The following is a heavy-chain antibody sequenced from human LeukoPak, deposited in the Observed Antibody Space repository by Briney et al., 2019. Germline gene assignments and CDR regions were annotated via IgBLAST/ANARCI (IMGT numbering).Heavy chain of an antibody. D-gene: IGHD3-10*01. Sequence: GGSLRLSCAASGFTLSSYGMHWVRQAPGKGLKWVAFIRYDGSNKYYADSVKGRFTISRDNSKNTLYLQMNSLRAEDTAVYYCAKDGTVRGVIPYYFDYWGQGTLVTVSS. V-gene: IGHV3-30*02. CDR2: IRYDGSNK. J-gene: IGHJ4*02. CDR1: GFTLSSYG. CDR3: AKDGTVRGVIPYYFDY.